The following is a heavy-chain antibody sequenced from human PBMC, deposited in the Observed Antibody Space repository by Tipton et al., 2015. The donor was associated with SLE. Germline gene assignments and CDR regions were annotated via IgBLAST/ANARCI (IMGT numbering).Heavy chain of an antibody. V-gene: IGHV4-34*01. CDR1: GGSFSGYY. CDR3: ARDNGGVGYYDSSGYLNWFDP. Sequence: TLSLTCAVYGGSFSGYYWSWIRQPPGKGLEWIGEINHSGSTYYNPSLKSRVTISVDTSKNQFSLKLSSVTAADTAVYYCARDNGGVGYYDSSGYLNWFDPWGQGTLVTVSS. CDR2: INHSGST. D-gene: IGHD3-22*01. J-gene: IGHJ5*02.